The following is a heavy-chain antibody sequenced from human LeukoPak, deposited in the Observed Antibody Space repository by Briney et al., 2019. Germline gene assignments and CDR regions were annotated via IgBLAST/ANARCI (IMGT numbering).Heavy chain of an antibody. CDR3: ARARGSSGWGEYYYYMDV. J-gene: IGHJ6*03. CDR1: GYTFTSYG. Sequence: ASVKVSCKASGYTFTSYGISWVRQAPGQGLEWMGWISAYNGNTNYAQKLQGRVTMTTGTSTSTAYMELRSLRSDDTAVYYCARARGSSGWGEYYYYMDVWGKGTTVTVSS. CDR2: ISAYNGNT. V-gene: IGHV1-18*01. D-gene: IGHD6-19*01.